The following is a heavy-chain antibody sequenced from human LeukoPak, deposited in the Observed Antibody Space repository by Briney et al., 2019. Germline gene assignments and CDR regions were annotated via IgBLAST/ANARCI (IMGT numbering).Heavy chain of an antibody. Sequence: GGSLRLSCAASGFTFISYAMSWVRQAPGKGLEWVSAISDSGGSTYYADSVKGRFTISRDNSKNTVYLQMNSLRAEDTALYYCARRVPYSSSSVYFDCWGQGTLVTVSS. V-gene: IGHV3-23*01. CDR1: GFTFISYA. D-gene: IGHD6-6*01. CDR3: ARRVPYSSSSVYFDC. CDR2: ISDSGGST. J-gene: IGHJ4*02.